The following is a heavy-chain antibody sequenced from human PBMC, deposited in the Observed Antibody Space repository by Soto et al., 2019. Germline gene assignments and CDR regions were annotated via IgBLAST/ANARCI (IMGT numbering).Heavy chain of an antibody. CDR2: INHSGST. D-gene: IGHD6-13*01. CDR1: GGSFSGYY. Sequence: SETLSLTCAVYGGSFSGYYWSWIRQPPGKGLEWIGEINHSGSTNYNPSLKSRVTINPDTSKNQFSLQLNSVTPEDTAVYYCARESARQQLAYYFDYWGQGTLVTVSS. J-gene: IGHJ4*02. V-gene: IGHV4-34*01. CDR3: ARESARQQLAYYFDY.